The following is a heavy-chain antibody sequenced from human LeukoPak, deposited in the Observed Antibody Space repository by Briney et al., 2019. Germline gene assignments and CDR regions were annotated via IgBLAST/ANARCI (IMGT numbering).Heavy chain of an antibody. J-gene: IGHJ3*02. CDR3: ARDSITVSVGAFDI. CDR1: GFTFSHYA. D-gene: IGHD2-2*01. CDR2: ISSNGGST. Sequence: GGSLRLSCAASGFTFSHYAKHWVRQAPGKGLEYVSAISSNGGSTYYANSVKGRFTISRDNSKNTLYLQMGSLRAEDMGVYYCARDSITVSVGAFDIWGQGTMVIVSS. V-gene: IGHV3-64*01.